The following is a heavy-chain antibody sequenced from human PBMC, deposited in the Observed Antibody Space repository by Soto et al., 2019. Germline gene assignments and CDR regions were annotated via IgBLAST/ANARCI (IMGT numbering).Heavy chain of an antibody. V-gene: IGHV4-59*01. CDR3: ASTDYGDYVVDY. CDR2: IYYSGST. J-gene: IGHJ4*02. Sequence: PSETLSLTCTVSGGSISSYYWSWIRQPPGKGLEWIGYIYYSGSTNYNPSLKSRVTISVDTSKNQFSLKLSSVTAADTAVYYCASTDYGDYVVDYWGQGTLVTVSS. D-gene: IGHD4-17*01. CDR1: GGSISSYY.